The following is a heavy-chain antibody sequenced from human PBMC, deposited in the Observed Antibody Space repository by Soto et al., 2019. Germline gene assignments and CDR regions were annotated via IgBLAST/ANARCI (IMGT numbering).Heavy chain of an antibody. CDR1: GGSFSGYY. D-gene: IGHD3-22*01. CDR3: ARGYYYDSSGYDNWFDP. CDR2: INHSGST. Sequence: AETLSLTCAVYGGSFSGYYWSWIRQPPGKGLEWIGEINHSGSTNYNPSLKSRVTISVDTSKNQFSLKLSSVTAADTAVYYCARGYYYDSSGYDNWFDPWGQGTLVTVSS. J-gene: IGHJ5*02. V-gene: IGHV4-34*01.